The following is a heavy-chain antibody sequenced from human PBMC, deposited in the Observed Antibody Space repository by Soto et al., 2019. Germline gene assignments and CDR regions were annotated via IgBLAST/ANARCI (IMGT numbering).Heavy chain of an antibody. CDR2: IIPIFGTA. CDR1: GGTISRYA. D-gene: IGHD3-22*01. J-gene: IGHJ6*02. V-gene: IGHV1-69*13. Sequence: ASVKVSCKASGGTISRYAISWVRQDPGQGLEWMGGIIPIFGTANYAQKFQGRVTITADESTSTAYMELSSLRSEDTAVYYCARGFTMIVVYGMDVWGQGTTVTVSS. CDR3: ARGFTMIVVYGMDV.